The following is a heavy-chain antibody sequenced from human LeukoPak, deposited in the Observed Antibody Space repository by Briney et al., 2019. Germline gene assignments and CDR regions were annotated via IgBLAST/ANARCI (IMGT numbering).Heavy chain of an antibody. CDR2: ISWSSGSK. J-gene: IGHJ4*02. V-gene: IGHV3-9*01. Sequence: GGSLRLSCTASGFTFDDYAMHWVRQVPGKGLEWVSGISWSSGSKAYADSVKGRFTISRDNAKNSLYLQMNVLRPEDTALYYCTKDMREWLKYYFDNWGQGTLVTVSS. CDR3: TKDMREWLKYYFDN. CDR1: GFTFDDYA. D-gene: IGHD3-3*01.